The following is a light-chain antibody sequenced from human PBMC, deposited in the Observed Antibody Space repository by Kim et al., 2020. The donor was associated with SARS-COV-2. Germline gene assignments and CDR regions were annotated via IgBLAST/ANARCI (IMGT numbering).Light chain of an antibody. V-gene: IGLV3-19*01. CDR3: KSRDSSGNQWV. Sequence: FGQTVRITCQGDSLRNYFASWYQQKPGQAPILVFYGKNNRHSGIPDRFSGSSSGNTASLTITGAQAEDEAAYYCKSRDSSGNQWVFGGGTKVNVL. J-gene: IGLJ3*02. CDR1: SLRNYF. CDR2: GKN.